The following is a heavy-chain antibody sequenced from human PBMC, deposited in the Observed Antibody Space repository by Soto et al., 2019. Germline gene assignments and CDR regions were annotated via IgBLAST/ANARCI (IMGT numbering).Heavy chain of an antibody. V-gene: IGHV3-21*01. CDR3: ARESSSGGRNWFDP. Sequence: EVQLVESGGGLVKPGGSLRLSCAASGFTFSSYSMNWVRQAPGKGLEWVSSISSSSSYIYYADSVKGRFTISRDNAKNSLYLQMNSLRAEDTAVYYCARESSSGGRNWFDPWGQGTLVTVSS. J-gene: IGHJ5*02. D-gene: IGHD6-19*01. CDR1: GFTFSSYS. CDR2: ISSSSSYI.